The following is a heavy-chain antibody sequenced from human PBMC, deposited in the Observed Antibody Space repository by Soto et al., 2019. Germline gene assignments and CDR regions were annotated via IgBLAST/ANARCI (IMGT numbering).Heavy chain of an antibody. V-gene: IGHV1-18*04. CDR2: ISAYNGNT. D-gene: IGHD6-13*01. CDR3: ARYLSSSWYWGNNWFDP. Sequence: ASVKVSCRASGYTFTSYGISWVRQAPGQGLEWMGWISAYNGNTNYAQKLQGRVTMTTDTSTSTAYMELRSLRSDDTAVYYCARYLSSSWYWGNNWFDPWGQGTLVTVSS. J-gene: IGHJ5*02. CDR1: GYTFTSYG.